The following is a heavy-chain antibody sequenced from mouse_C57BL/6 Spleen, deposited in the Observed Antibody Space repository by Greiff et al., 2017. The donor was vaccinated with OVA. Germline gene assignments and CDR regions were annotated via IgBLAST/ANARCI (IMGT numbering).Heavy chain of an antibody. D-gene: IGHD3-2*02. CDR1: GYTFTSYW. CDR3: ARDSSGYGAMDY. Sequence: QVQLQQSGAELVRPGSSVKLSCKASGYTFTSYWMDWVKQRPGQGLEWIGNIYPSDSETHYNQKFKDKATLTVDKSSSTAYMQLSSLTSEDSAVYYCARDSSGYGAMDYWGQGTSVTVSS. CDR2: IYPSDSET. V-gene: IGHV1-61*01. J-gene: IGHJ4*01.